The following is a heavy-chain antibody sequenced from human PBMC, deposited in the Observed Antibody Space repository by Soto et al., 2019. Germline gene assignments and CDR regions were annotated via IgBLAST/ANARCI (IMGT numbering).Heavy chain of an antibody. J-gene: IGHJ5*02. Sequence: SVKVSCKASGGTFSSYAISWVRQAPGQGLEWMGGIIPIFGTANYAQKFQGRVTITADESTSTAYMELSSLRSEDTAVYYCARDPHNYYDSSGYYYWFDPWGQGTLVTVAS. CDR2: IIPIFGTA. D-gene: IGHD3-22*01. CDR3: ARDPHNYYDSSGYYYWFDP. V-gene: IGHV1-69*13. CDR1: GGTFSSYA.